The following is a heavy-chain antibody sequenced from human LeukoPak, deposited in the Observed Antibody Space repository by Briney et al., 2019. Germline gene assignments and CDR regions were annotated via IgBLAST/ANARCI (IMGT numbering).Heavy chain of an antibody. Sequence: SETLSLTCTVSGGSISSYYWSWIRQPPGKGLEWIGYIYYSGSTNYNPSLKSRVTISVDTSKNQFSLRLSSVTAADTAVYYCARDSSSGLVNYWGQGTLVTVSS. J-gene: IGHJ4*02. CDR2: IYYSGST. CDR1: GGSISSYY. CDR3: ARDSSSGLVNY. V-gene: IGHV4-59*01. D-gene: IGHD1-26*01.